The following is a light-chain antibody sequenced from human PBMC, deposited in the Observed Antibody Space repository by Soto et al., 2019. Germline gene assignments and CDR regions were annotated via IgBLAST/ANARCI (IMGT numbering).Light chain of an antibody. Sequence: DIQMTQFPSTLSASVGDRVTITCRASQTTNTCLAWYQQKPWTAPKLLIYDASSLEGGVPSRFSASGYGTEFTLTISSLQPDDLATYYCQQYISYPYTFGQGTKVEIK. V-gene: IGKV1-5*01. CDR3: QQYISYPYT. CDR1: QTTNTC. CDR2: DAS. J-gene: IGKJ2*01.